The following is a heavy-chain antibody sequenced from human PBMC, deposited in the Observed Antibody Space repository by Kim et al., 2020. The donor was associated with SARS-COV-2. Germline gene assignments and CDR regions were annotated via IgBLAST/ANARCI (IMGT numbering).Heavy chain of an antibody. D-gene: IGHD3-10*01. J-gene: IGHJ6*02. V-gene: IGHV3-48*02. CDR1: GFTFSSYS. Sequence: GGSLRLSCAASGFTFSSYSMNWVRQAPGKGLEWVSYISSSSSTIYYADSVKGRFTISRDNAKNSLYLQMNSLRDEDTAVYYCASIVLLWFGEPSGYGMDVWGQATTVTVSS. CDR3: ASIVLLWFGEPSGYGMDV. CDR2: ISSSSSTI.